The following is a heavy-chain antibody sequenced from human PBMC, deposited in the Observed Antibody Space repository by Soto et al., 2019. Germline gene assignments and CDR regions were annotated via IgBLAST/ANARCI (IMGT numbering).Heavy chain of an antibody. J-gene: IGHJ4*02. Sequence: GSLRLSCAASGFTFSSYGMHWVRQAPGKGLEWVAVIWYDGSNKYYADSVKGRFTISRDNSKNTLYLQMNSLRAEDTAVYYCARDSRRLLYYYDSSGYVDYWGQGTLVTVSS. CDR1: GFTFSSYG. CDR2: IWYDGSNK. V-gene: IGHV3-33*01. D-gene: IGHD3-22*01. CDR3: ARDSRRLLYYYDSSGYVDY.